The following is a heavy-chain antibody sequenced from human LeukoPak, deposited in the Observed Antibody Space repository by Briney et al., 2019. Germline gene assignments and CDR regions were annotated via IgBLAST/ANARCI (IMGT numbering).Heavy chain of an antibody. V-gene: IGHV4-34*01. CDR2: INHSGST. D-gene: IGHD3-10*01. CDR3: ARVSWPPGSSWYYFDY. J-gene: IGHJ4*02. CDR1: GGSFSGYY. Sequence: SETLSLTCAVYGGSFSGYYWSWIRQPPGKGLEWIGEINHSGSTNYNPSLKSRVTISVETSKNKFSLKLNSVTAADTAVYYCARVSWPPGSSWYYFDYWGEGTLVTVTS.